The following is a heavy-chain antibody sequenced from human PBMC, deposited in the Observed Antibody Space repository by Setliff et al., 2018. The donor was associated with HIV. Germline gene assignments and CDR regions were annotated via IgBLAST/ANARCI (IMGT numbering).Heavy chain of an antibody. D-gene: IGHD3-22*01. CDR2: IYYSGSA. Sequence: SETLSLTCTVSRDSIRNGAYYWGWIRQPPGKGLEWIGSIYYSGSACYNPSLKSRVTISVDTSKNQFSLKLTSVTAADTAVYYCARHFDGYDYNSAYWGQGTLVTVSS. CDR1: RDSIRNGAYY. CDR3: ARHFDGYDYNSAY. J-gene: IGHJ4*02. V-gene: IGHV4-39*01.